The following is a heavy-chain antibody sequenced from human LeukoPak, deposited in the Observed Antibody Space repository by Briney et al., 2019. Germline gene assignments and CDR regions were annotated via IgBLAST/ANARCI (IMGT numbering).Heavy chain of an antibody. CDR2: ISYDGSNK. Sequence: RSLRLSCAASGFTFSSYAMHWVRQAPGKGLEWVAVISYDGSNKYYADSVKGRFTISRDNSKNTLYLQMNSLRAEDTAVYYCASTQGGWYEKGFDYWGQGTLVTVSS. J-gene: IGHJ4*02. CDR1: GFTFSSYA. D-gene: IGHD6-19*01. CDR3: ASTQGGWYEKGFDY. V-gene: IGHV3-30-3*01.